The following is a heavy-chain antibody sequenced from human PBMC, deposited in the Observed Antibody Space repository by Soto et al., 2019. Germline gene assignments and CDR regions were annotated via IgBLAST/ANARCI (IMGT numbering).Heavy chain of an antibody. CDR3: ARGRVDTVDSSGFYEY. CDR1: GGAFSAYY. CDR2: INHSGGT. D-gene: IGHD3-22*01. J-gene: IGHJ4*02. V-gene: IGHV4-34*01. Sequence: RSLNCAVNGGAFSAYYWSWIRQPPGMGLEWIGEINHSGGTSYNPSLKSRVTISVDTSKSQFSLKLTSVTAAARAVDYCARGRVDTVDSSGFYEYWGPGTPVTVSS.